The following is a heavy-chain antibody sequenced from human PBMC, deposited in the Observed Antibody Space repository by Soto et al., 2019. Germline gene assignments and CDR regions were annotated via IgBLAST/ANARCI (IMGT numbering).Heavy chain of an antibody. D-gene: IGHD6-13*01. Sequence: EMQLLESGGGLVQPGGSLRLSCAASGFAFSSYAMSWVRQAPGKGLEWVSAISGSGGSTYYADSVKVRFTISRDNSKNTLYLQMNSLRAEDTAVYYCASTAAAGPYWYFDLWGRGTLVTVSS. CDR1: GFAFSSYA. CDR3: ASTAAAGPYWYFDL. CDR2: ISGSGGST. V-gene: IGHV3-23*01. J-gene: IGHJ2*01.